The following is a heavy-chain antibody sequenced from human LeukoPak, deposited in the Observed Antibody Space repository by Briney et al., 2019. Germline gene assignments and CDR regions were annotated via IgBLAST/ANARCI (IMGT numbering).Heavy chain of an antibody. D-gene: IGHD2/OR15-2a*01. CDR3: TTEWGGGSTVYYFDY. CDR1: GFALTDAR. CDR2: IRSKTDGGTT. J-gene: IGHJ4*02. Sequence: PGGSLRLSCAASGFALTDARMSWVRQAPGKGLEWVGRIRSKTDGGTTDYAAPVKGRFTISRDDSKNTLYLQMNSLKTEDTAVYFCTTEWGGGSTVYYFDYWGQGTLVTVSS. V-gene: IGHV3-15*01.